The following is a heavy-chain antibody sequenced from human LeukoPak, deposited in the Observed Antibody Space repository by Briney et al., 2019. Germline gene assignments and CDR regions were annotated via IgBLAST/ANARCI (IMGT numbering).Heavy chain of an antibody. Sequence: ASVKVSFKASGYTFTGYYMHWVRQAPGQGLEWMGWINPNSGGTNYAQKFQGRVTMTRDTSISTAYMELSRLRSDDTAVYYCASSNYPNDAFDMWGQGTMVTVSS. CDR1: GYTFTGYY. J-gene: IGHJ3*02. CDR3: ASSNYPNDAFDM. CDR2: INPNSGGT. V-gene: IGHV1-2*02. D-gene: IGHD4-11*01.